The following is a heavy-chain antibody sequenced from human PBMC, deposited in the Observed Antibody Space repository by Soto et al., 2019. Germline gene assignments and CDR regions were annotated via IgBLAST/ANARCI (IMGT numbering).Heavy chain of an antibody. CDR3: ARGAPRGIIHDFDY. Sequence: SGTLSLTCTVSGGSISSGGYYWSWIRQPPGKGLEWIGSIHQSGSPYYNPSLKSRLTRSIDKSKKQFSLRLSSVTAADTAVYYCARGAPRGIIHDFDYLGQGSLVNV. CDR2: IHQSGSP. J-gene: IGHJ4*02. V-gene: IGHV4-39*07. CDR1: GGSISSGGYY. D-gene: IGHD3-10*01.